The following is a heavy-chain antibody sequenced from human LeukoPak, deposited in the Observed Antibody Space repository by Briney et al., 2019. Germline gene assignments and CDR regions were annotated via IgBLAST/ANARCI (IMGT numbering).Heavy chain of an antibody. CDR1: GGSISSGSYY. CDR3: ARNRGSYYYYMDV. J-gene: IGHJ6*03. D-gene: IGHD1-26*01. Sequence: SEALSLTCTVSGGSISSGSYYWSWIRQPAGKGLEWIGRIYTSGSTNYNPSLKSRVTISVDTSKNQFSLKLSSVTAADTAVYYCARNRGSYYYYMDVWGKGTTVTVPS. V-gene: IGHV4-61*02. CDR2: IYTSGST.